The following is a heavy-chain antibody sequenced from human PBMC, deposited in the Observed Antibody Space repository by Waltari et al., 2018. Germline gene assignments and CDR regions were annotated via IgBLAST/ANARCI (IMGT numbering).Heavy chain of an antibody. D-gene: IGHD3-10*01. J-gene: IGHJ6*02. CDR2: IYYSGST. V-gene: IGHV4-61*01. Sequence: QVQLQESGPGLVTPSETLSLTCTVSGGSVSSGSYYLSWIRPPPGRGLEWIGYIYYSGSTNYNPSLKRRVTISVDTSKNQFSLKLSSVTAADTAVYYCARADYYGSGSYFQGYYYYGMDVWGQGTTVTVSS. CDR1: GGSVSSGSYY. CDR3: ARADYYGSGSYFQGYYYYGMDV.